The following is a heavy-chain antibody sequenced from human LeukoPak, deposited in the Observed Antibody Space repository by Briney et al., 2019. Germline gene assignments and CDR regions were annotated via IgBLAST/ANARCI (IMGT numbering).Heavy chain of an antibody. V-gene: IGHV1-2*02. D-gene: IGHD6-19*01. CDR3: ARRPHSSGWSSSITLFEH. CDR1: GYTFTGYY. CDR2: INPNSGDT. Sequence: ASVKVSCKASGYTFTGYYMHCVRQAPGQGLEWMGWINPNSGDTNYAQKFQGRVTMTSDTSISTAYMELSSLRSDDTAIYYCARRPHSSGWSSSITLFEHWGRGTLVTVSS. J-gene: IGHJ4*02.